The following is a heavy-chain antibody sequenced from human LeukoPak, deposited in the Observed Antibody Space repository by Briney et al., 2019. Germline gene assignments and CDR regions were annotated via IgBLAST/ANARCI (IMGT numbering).Heavy chain of an antibody. D-gene: IGHD6-6*01. CDR1: GGTFISYA. CDR3: ARDPIAGSSSPSRDAFDI. CDR2: SIPIFGTA. V-gene: IGHV1-69*13. Sequence: SVKVSCKASGGTFISYAISWGRQAPGQGGEGRGGSIPIFGTANYAQKFQGRVTITADESTSTAYMELSSLRSEDTAVYYCARDPIAGSSSPSRDAFDIWGQGTMVTVSS. J-gene: IGHJ3*02.